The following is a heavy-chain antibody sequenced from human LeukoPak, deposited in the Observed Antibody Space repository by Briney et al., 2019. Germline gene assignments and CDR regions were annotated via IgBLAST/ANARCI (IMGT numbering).Heavy chain of an antibody. CDR3: ARVRSGSYDWFDP. Sequence: PGGSLRLSCAASGFTVSSNYMSWVRQAPGKGLELVSVIYSGGSTYYADSVKGRFTISRDNAKNTLYLQMNSLRAEDTAVYYCARVRSGSYDWFDPWGQGTLVTVSS. D-gene: IGHD1-26*01. J-gene: IGHJ5*02. V-gene: IGHV3-53*01. CDR2: IYSGGST. CDR1: GFTVSSNY.